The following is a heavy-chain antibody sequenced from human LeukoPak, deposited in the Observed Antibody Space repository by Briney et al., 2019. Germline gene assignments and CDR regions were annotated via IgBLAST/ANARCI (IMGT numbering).Heavy chain of an antibody. J-gene: IGHJ1*01. Sequence: GGSLRLSCAASGFTFSSYSMNWVRRAPGKGLEWVSSISSSSSYIYYADSVKGRFTISRDNAKNSLYLQMNSLRAEDTAVYYCASGGDYYDSNYAEYFQHWGQGTLVTVSS. CDR1: GFTFSSYS. D-gene: IGHD3-22*01. CDR2: ISSSSSYI. V-gene: IGHV3-21*01. CDR3: ASGGDYYDSNYAEYFQH.